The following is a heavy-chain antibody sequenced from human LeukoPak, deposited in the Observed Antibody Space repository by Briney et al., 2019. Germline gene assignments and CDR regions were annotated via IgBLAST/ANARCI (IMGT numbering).Heavy chain of an antibody. CDR2: ISSNGGST. J-gene: IGHJ4*02. CDR1: GFTFSSYA. CDR3: ARQSSRYCSSTSCYIFDY. D-gene: IGHD2-2*02. V-gene: IGHV3-64*01. Sequence: PGGSLRLSCAASGFTFSSYAMHWVREAPGKGLEYVSAISSNGGSTYYANSVKGRFTISRDNSKNTLYLQMGSLRADDLAVYYCARQSSRYCSSTSCYIFDYWGQGTLVTVSS.